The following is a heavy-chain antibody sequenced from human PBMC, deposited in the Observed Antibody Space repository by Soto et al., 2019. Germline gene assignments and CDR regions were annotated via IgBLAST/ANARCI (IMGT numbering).Heavy chain of an antibody. Sequence: EVQLVESGGALVEPGGSLRLSCAASGFTFNNARMSLVRQAPGNGLDWVGRIDGGKTDFAAPVEGRFTFSRDDSRNTLFLHMNSLKTEDTGVYYCTSHDAANVGTLRYGGQGPLVTVSS. CDR3: TSHDAANVGTLRY. D-gene: IGHD1-26*01. CDR2: IDGGKT. J-gene: IGHJ4*02. V-gene: IGHV3-15*02. CDR1: GFTFNNAR.